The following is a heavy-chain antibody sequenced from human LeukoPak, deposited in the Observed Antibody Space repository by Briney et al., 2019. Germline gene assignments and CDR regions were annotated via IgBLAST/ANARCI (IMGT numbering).Heavy chain of an antibody. CDR1: GGTFSSYA. J-gene: IGHJ4*02. CDR3: ARGRYYGSGSQIFDY. D-gene: IGHD3-10*01. CDR2: IIPILGIA. V-gene: IGHV1-69*04. Sequence: SVKVSCKASGGTFSSYAISWVRQAPGQGLEWMGRIIPILGIANYAQKLQGRVTITADKSTSTAYMELSSLRSEDTAVYYCARGRYYGSGSQIFDYWGQGTLVTVSS.